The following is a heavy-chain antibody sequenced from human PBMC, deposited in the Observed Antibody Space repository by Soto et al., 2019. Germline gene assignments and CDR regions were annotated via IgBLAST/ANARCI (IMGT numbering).Heavy chain of an antibody. Sequence: YWTWIRRPPGKGLEWIGYIYYSGSTVYNPSLESRVTISLDTSKNQFSLNLSSVTAADTAVYYCAKGRGYDYSGWFDPWGQGTLVTVSS. V-gene: IGHV4-59*01. J-gene: IGHJ5*02. CDR1: Y. D-gene: IGHD5-12*01. CDR3: AKGRGYDYSGWFDP. CDR2: IYYSGST.